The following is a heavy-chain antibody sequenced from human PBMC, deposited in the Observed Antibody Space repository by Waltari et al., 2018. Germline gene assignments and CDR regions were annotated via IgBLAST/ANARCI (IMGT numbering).Heavy chain of an antibody. CDR3: GRIAFGDDGGYFQH. V-gene: IGHV4-39*01. CDR2: MQYRGST. D-gene: IGHD4-17*01. Sequence: QLQLQESGPGLVKPSETLSLTCTVSGCSLSRNYHWGWIRQPPGKGLEWMGNMQYRGSTFYNPSLKSRVTISLDTSKNQFSLRLSSVGAADTAVYFCGRIAFGDDGGYFQHWGQGTLVTVSS. CDR1: GCSLSRNYH. J-gene: IGHJ1*01.